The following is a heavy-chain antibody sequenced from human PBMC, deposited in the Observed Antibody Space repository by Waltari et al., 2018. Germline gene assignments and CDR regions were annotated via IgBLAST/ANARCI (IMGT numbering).Heavy chain of an antibody. Sequence: QVQLVQSGAEVKKPGSSVKVSCKASGGTFSSYAISWVRQAPGQGLEWMGGIIPIFGTANYAQKFQGRVTITTDESTSTAYMELSSLRSEDTAVYYCAREYYYGSGSYLYYYYGMDVWGQGTTVTVSS. J-gene: IGHJ6*02. CDR2: IIPIFGTA. CDR3: AREYYYGSGSYLYYYYGMDV. CDR1: GGTFSSYA. D-gene: IGHD3-10*01. V-gene: IGHV1-69*05.